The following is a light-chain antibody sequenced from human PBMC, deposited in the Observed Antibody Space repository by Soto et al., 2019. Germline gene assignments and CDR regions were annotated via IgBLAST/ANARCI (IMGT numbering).Light chain of an antibody. CDR3: QQYYSSRWT. CDR2: GAS. J-gene: IGKJ1*01. V-gene: IGKV3-20*01. Sequence: EVVLTQSPGTLSLSPGERATLSCRVSQSVSSSYLAWYQQKPGQAPRLLMYGASTRATGIPDRFSGSGSGTDFILTISRLEPEDFAVYYCQQYYSSRWTFGQGTKVEI. CDR1: QSVSSSY.